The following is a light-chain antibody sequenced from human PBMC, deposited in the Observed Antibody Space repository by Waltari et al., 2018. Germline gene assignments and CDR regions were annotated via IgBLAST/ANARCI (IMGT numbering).Light chain of an antibody. CDR2: NAA. V-gene: IGKV3-11*01. J-gene: IGKJ2*01. Sequence: ETVLTQSPVTLSLSPGEGATLSCKASQSGGSSLAWYQQKPGQAPRPLIYNAANRAAGIPARFSGSGSGTDFTLTISSLEPEDFAVYYCQQRSNWNTFGQGTKLEIK. CDR1: QSGGSS. CDR3: QQRSNWNT.